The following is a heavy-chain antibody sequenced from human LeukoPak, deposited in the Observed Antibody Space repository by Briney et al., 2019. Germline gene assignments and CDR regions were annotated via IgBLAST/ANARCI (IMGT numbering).Heavy chain of an antibody. CDR1: GGAFSGYY. Sequence: SETLSLTCAVSGGAFSGYYWSWIRQPPGKGLEWIGEINHSGSTNYNPSLKSRVTISVGTSKNQFSLKLSSVTAADTAVYYCARETGSTYWYFDLWGRGTLVTVSS. CDR2: INHSGST. CDR3: ARETGSTYWYFDL. J-gene: IGHJ2*01. D-gene: IGHD1-26*01. V-gene: IGHV4-34*01.